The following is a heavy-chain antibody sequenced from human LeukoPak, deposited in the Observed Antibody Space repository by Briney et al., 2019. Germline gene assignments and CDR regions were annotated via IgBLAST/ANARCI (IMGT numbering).Heavy chain of an antibody. J-gene: IGHJ4*02. Sequence: PGGSLRLSCAASGFTFSSYWMSWVRQAPGKGLEWVANIKQDGSEKHYVDSVKGRFTISRDNAKNSLYLQMNSLRAEDTAVYYCARDSSTYAGPPDYWGQGTLVTVSS. CDR3: ARDSSTYAGPPDY. D-gene: IGHD2-2*01. CDR2: IKQDGSEK. V-gene: IGHV3-7*01. CDR1: GFTFSSYW.